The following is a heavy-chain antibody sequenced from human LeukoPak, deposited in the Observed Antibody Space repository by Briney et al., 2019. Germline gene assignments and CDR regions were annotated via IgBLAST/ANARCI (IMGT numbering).Heavy chain of an antibody. CDR1: GFTFDDYA. D-gene: IGHD6-19*01. V-gene: IGHV3-9*01. J-gene: IGHJ4*02. CDR2: ISWKSGSI. CDR3: AKGTGSGGWYYFDY. Sequence: GGSLRLSCAASGFTFDDYAMHWVRQAPGKGLEWVSGISWKSGSIGYADSVKGRFTISRDSAKNSLYLQMNSLRAEDTALYYCAKGTGSGGWYYFDYWGQGTLVAVSS.